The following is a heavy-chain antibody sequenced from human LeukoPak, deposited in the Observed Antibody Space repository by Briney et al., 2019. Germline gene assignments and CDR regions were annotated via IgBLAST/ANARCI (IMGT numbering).Heavy chain of an antibody. CDR2: IYSGGST. V-gene: IGHV3-53*01. CDR3: AKDSSSYDWGYMDV. J-gene: IGHJ6*03. CDR1: GFTVSSNY. Sequence: PGGSLRLSCAASGFTVSSNYMSWVRQAPGKGLEWVSVIYSGGSTYYADSVKGRFTISRHNSKNTLYLQMNSLRAEDTAVYYRAKDSSSYDWGYMDVWGKGTTVTISS. D-gene: IGHD3-22*01.